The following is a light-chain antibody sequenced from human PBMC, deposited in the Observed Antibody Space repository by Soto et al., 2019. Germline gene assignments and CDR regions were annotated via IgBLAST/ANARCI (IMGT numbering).Light chain of an antibody. CDR2: DVS. Sequence: QSALTQPASVSGSPGQSITISCTGTSSDVGGYNFVSWYQQLPGKAPKLMIYDVSNRPSGVSNRFSGSKSGNTASLTISGLHAEDEADYYCSSYTTSSTLVFGGGTQVTVL. CDR3: SSYTTSSTLV. CDR1: SSDVGGYNF. V-gene: IGLV2-14*01. J-gene: IGLJ2*01.